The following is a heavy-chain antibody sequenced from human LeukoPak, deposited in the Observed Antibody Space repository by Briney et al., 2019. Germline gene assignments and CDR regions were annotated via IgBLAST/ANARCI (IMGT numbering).Heavy chain of an antibody. CDR2: IIPIFGTA. CDR3: ARAPRNSSTMLDF. D-gene: IGHD6-13*01. CDR1: GGTFSSYA. Sequence: SVKVSCKASGGTFSSYAISWVRQAPGQGLEWMGGIIPIFGTANYAQKFQGRVTITADESTSTAYMELSSLRSEDTAVYHCARAPRNSSTMLDFWGQGTLVTISS. V-gene: IGHV1-69*13. J-gene: IGHJ4*02.